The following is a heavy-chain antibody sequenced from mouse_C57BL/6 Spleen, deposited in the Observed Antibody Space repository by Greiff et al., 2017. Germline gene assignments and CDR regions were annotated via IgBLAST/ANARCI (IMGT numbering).Heavy chain of an antibody. D-gene: IGHD4-1*02. V-gene: IGHV1-18*01. CDR2: INPNNGGT. CDR3: ARKSSFTTGTEWYFDV. CDR1: GYTFTDYN. Sequence: EVQLQQSGPELVKPGASVKIPCKASGYTFTDYNMDWVKQSHGKSLEWIGDINPNNGGTIYNQKFKGKATLTVDKSSSTAYMELRSLTSEDTAVYYCARKSSFTTGTEWYFDVWGTGTTVTVSS. J-gene: IGHJ1*03.